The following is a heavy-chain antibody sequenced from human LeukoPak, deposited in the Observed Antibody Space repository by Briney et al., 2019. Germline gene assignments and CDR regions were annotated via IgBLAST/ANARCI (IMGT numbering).Heavy chain of an antibody. J-gene: IGHJ4*02. D-gene: IGHD5-12*01. Sequence: PGGSLRLSCAASGFTFSSYGMHWVRQAPGKGLEWVAFIRFDGSNKCYADSVKGRFTISRDNSKNTLYLQMNSLRAEDTAVYYCAKGSGYDLDYFDYWGQGTLVTVSS. CDR3: AKGSGYDLDYFDY. CDR1: GFTFSSYG. CDR2: IRFDGSNK. V-gene: IGHV3-30*02.